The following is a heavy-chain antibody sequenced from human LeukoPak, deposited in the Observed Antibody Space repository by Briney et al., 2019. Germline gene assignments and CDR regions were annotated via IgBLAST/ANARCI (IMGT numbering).Heavy chain of an antibody. Sequence: PSQTLSLTCTVSGGSISSGGYYWSWIRQHPGKGLEWIGYIYYSGSTYYNPSLKSRVTISVDTSKNQFSLKLSSVTAADTAVYYCAREPITMVRGAMGFDYWGQGTLVTVSS. CDR3: AREPITMVRGAMGFDY. V-gene: IGHV4-31*03. J-gene: IGHJ4*02. CDR2: IYYSGST. CDR1: GGSISSGGYY. D-gene: IGHD3-10*01.